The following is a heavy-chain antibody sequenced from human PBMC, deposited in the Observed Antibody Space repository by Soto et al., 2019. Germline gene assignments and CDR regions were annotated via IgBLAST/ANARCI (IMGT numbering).Heavy chain of an antibody. Sequence: GASVKVSCKASGYTFTSYGISWVRQAPGPGLEWMEWISSYTGNRNYAQKLQGRVTMPTDTSTSTAYMERRGQRSDDTAVSYWARGPREQLVRGFYYCGQGTLVTVSS. CDR2: ISSYTGNR. D-gene: IGHD6-6*01. CDR1: GYTFTSYG. J-gene: IGHJ4*02. V-gene: IGHV1-18*01. CDR3: ARGPREQLVRGFYY.